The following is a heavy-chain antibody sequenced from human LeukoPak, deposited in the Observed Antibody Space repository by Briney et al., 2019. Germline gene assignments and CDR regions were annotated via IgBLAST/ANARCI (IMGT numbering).Heavy chain of an antibody. Sequence: ASVKVSCKASGYTFTGYYMHWVRQAPGQGLEWMGWINPNSGGTNYAQKFQGRVTMTRDTSISTAYMELSRLRSDDTAVYYCSPSRRGKFGWNDEGDDAFDIWGQGTMVTVSS. D-gene: IGHD1-1*01. CDR2: INPNSGGT. V-gene: IGHV1-2*02. CDR3: SPSRRGKFGWNDEGDDAFDI. CDR1: GYTFTGYY. J-gene: IGHJ3*02.